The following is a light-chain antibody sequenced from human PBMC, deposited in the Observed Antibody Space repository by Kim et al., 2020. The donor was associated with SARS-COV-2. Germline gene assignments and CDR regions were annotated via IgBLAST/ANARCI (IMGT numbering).Light chain of an antibody. V-gene: IGLV2-14*01. CDR1: SSDVGGYNY. CDR2: DVS. Sequence: QSALTQPASVSGSPGQSITISCTGTSSDVGGYNYVSWYQQHPGKAPKLLIYDVSKRPSGVSNRFSGSKSGNTASLTISALQAEDEADYYCRSYTSRSTYVFGTGTKVTVL. J-gene: IGLJ1*01. CDR3: RSYTSRSTYV.